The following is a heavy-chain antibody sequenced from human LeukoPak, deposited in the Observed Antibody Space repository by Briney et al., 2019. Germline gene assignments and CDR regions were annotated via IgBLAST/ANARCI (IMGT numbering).Heavy chain of an antibody. V-gene: IGHV3-30-3*01. J-gene: IGHJ4*02. CDR3: ARDGLLGYFDY. CDR1: GFTFSSYA. D-gene: IGHD7-27*01. CDR2: ISYDGSNK. Sequence: GGSLRLSCAASGFTFSSYAMHWVRQAPGKGLEWVAVISYDGSNKYYADSVKGRFTITRDNSKNTLYLQMNRLRDEDTAVYYCARDGLLGYFDYWGQGTLVTVSS.